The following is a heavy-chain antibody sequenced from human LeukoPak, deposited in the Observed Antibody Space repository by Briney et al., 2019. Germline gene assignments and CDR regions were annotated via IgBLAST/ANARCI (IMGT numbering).Heavy chain of an antibody. Sequence: ASVKVSCKASGYTLTSYGISWVRQAPGQGLEWMGWVSAYNGNTNYAQKLQGRVTMTTDTSTSTAYMELRCLRSDDTAVYYCARERMLAYCGGDCYSTWFDPWGQGTLVTVSS. CDR3: ARERMLAYCGGDCYSTWFDP. CDR1: GYTLTSYG. CDR2: VSAYNGNT. D-gene: IGHD2-21*02. J-gene: IGHJ5*02. V-gene: IGHV1-18*01.